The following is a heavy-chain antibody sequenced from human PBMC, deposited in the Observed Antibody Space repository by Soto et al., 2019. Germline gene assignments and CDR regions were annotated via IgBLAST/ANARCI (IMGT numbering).Heavy chain of an antibody. CDR1: GFTFGDYA. J-gene: IGHJ4*02. CDR3: TTVPIVGATTPTFDY. CDR2: IRSKAYGGTT. D-gene: IGHD1-26*01. V-gene: IGHV3-49*03. Sequence: GALRLSCTASGFTFGDYAMSWFRQAPGKGLEWVGFIRSKAYGGTTEYAASVKGRFTISRDDSKSIAYLQMNSLKTEDTAVYYCTTVPIVGATTPTFDYWGQGTLVTVSS.